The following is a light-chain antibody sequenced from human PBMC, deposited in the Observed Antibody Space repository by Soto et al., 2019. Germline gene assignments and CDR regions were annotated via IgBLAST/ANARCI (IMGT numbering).Light chain of an antibody. CDR3: CSYAGMYTWV. CDR2: EVN. V-gene: IGLV2-11*01. CDR1: SINFGGYDS. Sequence: QSALTQPRSVSGSPGQSVTISCTGASINFGGYDSVSWYQQHPAKAPRLMIYEVNKRPSGVPDRFSGSKSGNTASLTISGLLSEDEGECYCCSYAGMYTWVFGGGTQLTVL. J-gene: IGLJ3*02.